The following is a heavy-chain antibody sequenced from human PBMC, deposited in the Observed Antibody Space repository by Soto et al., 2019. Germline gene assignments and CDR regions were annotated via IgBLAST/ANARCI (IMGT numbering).Heavy chain of an antibody. D-gene: IGHD3-10*01. CDR1: GGSISSYY. CDR3: AIVGGGSYGSGSFYYYSGMDV. V-gene: IGHV4-4*07. J-gene: IGHJ6*02. CDR2: IYTSWST. Sequence: QVQLQESGPGLVKPSETLSLTCTVSGGSISSYYWSWIRQPAGKGLEWLGRIYTSWSTNYHPSLKSRVTLSVATSKNQLSLKVSSVTAVDTAVYYCAIVGGGSYGSGSFYYYSGMDVWGQGTTVTVSS.